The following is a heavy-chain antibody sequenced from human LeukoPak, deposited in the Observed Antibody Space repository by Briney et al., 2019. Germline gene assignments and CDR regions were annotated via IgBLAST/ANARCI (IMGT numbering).Heavy chain of an antibody. J-gene: IGHJ4*02. Sequence: PSETLSLTCAVSGGSISGYYWTWIRQPPGKGLDWIGFVYYNGNTRYNPSLKSRVTISVDTSENQFSLNLTSVTAADTAVYYCARFSRDYGDYYPFDYWGQGTLVTVSS. V-gene: IGHV4-59*01. CDR2: VYYNGNT. D-gene: IGHD4-17*01. CDR1: GGSISGYY. CDR3: ARFSRDYGDYYPFDY.